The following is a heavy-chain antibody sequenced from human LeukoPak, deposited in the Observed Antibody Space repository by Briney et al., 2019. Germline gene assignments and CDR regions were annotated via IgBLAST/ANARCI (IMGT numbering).Heavy chain of an antibody. CDR1: GGSISSSNW. CDR2: IYRSEST. Sequence: PSGTLSLTCAVSGGSISSSNWWSWVRQPPGKGLEWIGEIYRSESTNYNPSLKSRVTISVDKSKNQFSLKLSSVTAADTAVYYCARAHSSGWSRFDYWGQGTLVTVSS. CDR3: ARAHSSGWSRFDY. D-gene: IGHD6-19*01. V-gene: IGHV4-4*02. J-gene: IGHJ4*02.